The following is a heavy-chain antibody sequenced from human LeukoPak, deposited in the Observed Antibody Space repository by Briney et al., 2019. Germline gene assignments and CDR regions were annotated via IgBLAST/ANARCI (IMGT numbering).Heavy chain of an antibody. CDR2: IHFSGST. Sequence: AETLSLTCTVSGGSISSYYWSWIRQPPGKGLEWIGYIHFSGSTNYNPSLKSRVSISVDTSKNQFSLKLTSVTAADTAVYYCARETSKFVSYYDYYMDVWGKGTTVTVSS. J-gene: IGHJ6*03. D-gene: IGHD4-11*01. CDR1: GGSISSYY. V-gene: IGHV4-59*01. CDR3: ARETSKFVSYYDYYMDV.